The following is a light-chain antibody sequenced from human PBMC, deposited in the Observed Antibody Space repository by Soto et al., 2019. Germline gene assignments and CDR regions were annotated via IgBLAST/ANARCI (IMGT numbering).Light chain of an antibody. CDR1: QSVSSSY. J-gene: IGKJ1*01. V-gene: IGKV3-20*01. CDR3: QQHRSSPPSWT. Sequence: EIVLTQSPGTLSLPPGERATLSCRASQSVSSSYLAWYQQKPGPPPRLLIFGASSRATGIPDRFSGSGSGTDFTLTISRMEPEDVAVYYCQQHRSSPPSWTFGQGTKVEIK. CDR2: GAS.